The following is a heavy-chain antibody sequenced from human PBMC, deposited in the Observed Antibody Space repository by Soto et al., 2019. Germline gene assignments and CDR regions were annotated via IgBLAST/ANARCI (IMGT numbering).Heavy chain of an antibody. V-gene: IGHV4-59*01. J-gene: IGHJ6*02. CDR1: GDSIRDYY. CDR2: IYYTRRTND. Sequence: QVQLQESGPGLVKPSETLSLTCTVFGDSIRDYYWNWIRQPPGKGLEWIGYIYYTRRTNDNYNPSLTSRVSISVDTSNNRFSLKLSSVTAADTAVYYCARDRIPSTYSGYVGPYGMDVWGQGTTVTVSS. CDR3: ARDRIPSTYSGYVGPYGMDV. D-gene: IGHD5-12*01.